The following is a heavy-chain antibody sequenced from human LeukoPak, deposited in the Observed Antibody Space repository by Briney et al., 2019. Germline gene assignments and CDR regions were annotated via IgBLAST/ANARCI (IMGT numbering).Heavy chain of an antibody. V-gene: IGHV3-7*01. Sequence: GGSLRLSCAASGVTFSSYWMSWVRQAPGKGLEWVANIKQDGSEKYTADSGKGRFTISRDNTKNSLYLQMNSLRAEDTAVYSCARRSPYSTGWSSYFDYWGQGALVTVSS. CDR3: ARRSPYSTGWSSYFDY. J-gene: IGHJ4*02. CDR1: GVTFSSYW. D-gene: IGHD6-19*01. CDR2: IKQDGSEK.